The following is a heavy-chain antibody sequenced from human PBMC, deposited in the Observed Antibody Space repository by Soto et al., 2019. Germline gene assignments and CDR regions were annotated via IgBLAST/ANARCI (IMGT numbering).Heavy chain of an antibody. CDR2: ISAYNGNT. Sequence: ASVKVSCKASGYTFTSYGISWVRQAPGQGLEWMGWISAYNGNTNYAQKLQGRVTMTTDTSTSTAYMELRSLRSDDTAVYYCARAGRGYRYYYYGMDVWGQGTTVTVSS. V-gene: IGHV1-18*04. CDR3: ARAGRGYRYYYYGMDV. CDR1: GYTFTSYG. J-gene: IGHJ6*02. D-gene: IGHD3-22*01.